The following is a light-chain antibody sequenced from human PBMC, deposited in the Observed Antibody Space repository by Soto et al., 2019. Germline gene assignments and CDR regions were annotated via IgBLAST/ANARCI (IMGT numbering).Light chain of an antibody. CDR1: NIGDKR. Sequence: YELTQPPSVSVAPEKTTTITCGGNNIGDKRVHWYRQKSGQAPVLLISYDSDRPSGIPERFSRSNSGNTATLTISRVEAGDEADYYCQVWDIMTYNYIFGGGTKLTV. J-gene: IGLJ1*01. V-gene: IGLV3-21*04. CDR3: QVWDIMTYNYI. CDR2: YDS.